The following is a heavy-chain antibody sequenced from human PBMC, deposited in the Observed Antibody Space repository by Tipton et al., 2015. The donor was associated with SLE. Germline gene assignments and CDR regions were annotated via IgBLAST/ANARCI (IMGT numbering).Heavy chain of an antibody. V-gene: IGHV4-59*12. CDR2: IYYSGST. CDR3: ARLRVISYYFDY. CDR1: GGSISSYY. Sequence: TLSLTCTVSGGSISSYYWSWIRQPPGKGLEWIGYIYYSGSTYYNPSLKSRVTISVDTSKNQFSLKLSSVTAADTAVYYCARLRVISYYFDYWGQGTLVTVSS. D-gene: IGHD2-21*01. J-gene: IGHJ4*02.